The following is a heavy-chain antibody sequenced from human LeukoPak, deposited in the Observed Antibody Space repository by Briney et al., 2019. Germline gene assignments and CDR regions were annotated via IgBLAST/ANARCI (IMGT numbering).Heavy chain of an antibody. CDR3: ARDGEMATIENFFEY. CDR1: GFTFSSDA. CDR2: ISGSGGST. Sequence: GGSLRLSCAASGFTFSSDAMSWVRQAPGKGLEWVSAISGSGGSTYYADSVKGRFTISRDNSKNTLYLQMNSLRAEDTAVYYCARDGEMATIENFFEYWGQGALVTVSS. V-gene: IGHV3-23*01. D-gene: IGHD5-24*01. J-gene: IGHJ4*02.